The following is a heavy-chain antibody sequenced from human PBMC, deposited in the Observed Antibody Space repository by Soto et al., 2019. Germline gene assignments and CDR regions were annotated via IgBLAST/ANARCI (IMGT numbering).Heavy chain of an antibody. V-gene: IGHV1-69*13. CDR2: IIPIFGTA. CDR1: GGTFSSYA. D-gene: IGHD3-22*01. CDR3: ARVYDMGPSHYGMDV. J-gene: IGHJ6*02. Sequence: SVKVTCKASGGTFSSYAISWVRQPPGQGFEWMGGIIPIFGTANNAQKFQGRVTITADESTSTASMELSSLRSEDTAVYYCARVYDMGPSHYGMDVWGQGTTVTVSS.